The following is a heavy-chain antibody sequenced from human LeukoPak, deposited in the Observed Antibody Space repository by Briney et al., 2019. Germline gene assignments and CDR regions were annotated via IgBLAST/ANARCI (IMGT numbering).Heavy chain of an antibody. CDR3: AKGQLWSGSSFDY. CDR1: GFTFSSYA. J-gene: IGHJ4*02. V-gene: IGHV3-23*01. CDR2: IGRSGGST. D-gene: IGHD3-3*01. Sequence: GGSLRLSCAASGFTFSSYAMSWVRQAPGKGLEWVSGIGRSGGSTYYADSVKGRFTISRDNSKNTLYLQMNSLRAEDAAVYYCAKGQLWSGSSFDYWGQGTLVTVSS.